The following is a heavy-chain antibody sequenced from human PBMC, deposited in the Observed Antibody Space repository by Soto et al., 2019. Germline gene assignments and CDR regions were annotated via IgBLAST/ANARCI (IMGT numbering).Heavy chain of an antibody. CDR2: IIPIFGTA. V-gene: IGHV1-69*06. J-gene: IGHJ6*02. CDR1: GGTFSSYA. CDR3: ARERPPSSGWYPDYYYYGMDV. D-gene: IGHD6-19*01. Sequence: SVKVSCKASGGTFSSYAISWVRQAPGQGLEWMGGIIPIFGTANYAQKFQGRVTITADKSTSTAYMELSSLRSEDTAVYYCARERPPSSGWYPDYYYYGMDVWGQGTTVTVSS.